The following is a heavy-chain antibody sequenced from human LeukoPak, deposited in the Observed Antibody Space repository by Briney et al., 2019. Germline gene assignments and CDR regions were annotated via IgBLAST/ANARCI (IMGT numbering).Heavy chain of an antibody. CDR1: GFTFDDYA. Sequence: GGSLRLSCAASGFTFDDYAMFWVRQAPGKGLEWVSGISWDSRNIGYAASVKGRFTTSRDNGKNSLYLQMNSLRPDDTALYYCARGNRDTSGLYFYYGMDVWGQGTTVTVSS. V-gene: IGHV3-9*01. CDR3: ARGNRDTSGLYFYYGMDV. CDR2: ISWDSRNI. D-gene: IGHD6-19*01. J-gene: IGHJ6*02.